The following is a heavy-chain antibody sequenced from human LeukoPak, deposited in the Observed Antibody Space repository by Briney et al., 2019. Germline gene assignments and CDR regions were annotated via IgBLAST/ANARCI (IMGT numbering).Heavy chain of an antibody. V-gene: IGHV3-7*01. Sequence: GGSLRLSCAASGFTFSSNYMTWVHQAPGKGLEWVANIKKDGREKHYVDSVEGRFTISRDNAKNSLYLQMNSLRVEDTAVYYCVQRGFDYWGQGALVTVSS. D-gene: IGHD3-16*01. CDR2: IKKDGREK. CDR1: GFTFSSNY. CDR3: VQRGFDY. J-gene: IGHJ4*02.